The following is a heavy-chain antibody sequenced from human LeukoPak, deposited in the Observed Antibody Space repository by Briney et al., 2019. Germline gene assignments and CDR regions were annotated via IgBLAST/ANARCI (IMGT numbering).Heavy chain of an antibody. Sequence: GGSLRLSCAASGFTFSSYWMSWVRQAPGEGLEWVANIKQDGSEKYYVDSVKGRFTISRDNAKNSLYLQMNSLRAEDTAVYYCARFCTNGVCPGWGQGTLVTVSS. CDR3: ARFCTNGVCPG. CDR1: GFTFSSYW. J-gene: IGHJ4*02. D-gene: IGHD2-8*01. V-gene: IGHV3-7*01. CDR2: IKQDGSEK.